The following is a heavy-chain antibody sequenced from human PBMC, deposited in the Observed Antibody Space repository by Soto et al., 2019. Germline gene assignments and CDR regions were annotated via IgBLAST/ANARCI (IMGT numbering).Heavy chain of an antibody. CDR3: AGRIAARPSWEYYYGIEV. CDR2: IIPIFGTA. CDR1: GCTFSSYA. V-gene: IGHV1-69*13. Sequence: SVKVSCKASGCTFSSYAISWVRQAPGQGLEWMGGIIPIFGTANYAQKFQGRVTITADESTTTAYMELSILSSEDTAVYYCAGRIAARPSWEYYYGIEVWGQGTTVIVSS. D-gene: IGHD6-6*01. J-gene: IGHJ6*01.